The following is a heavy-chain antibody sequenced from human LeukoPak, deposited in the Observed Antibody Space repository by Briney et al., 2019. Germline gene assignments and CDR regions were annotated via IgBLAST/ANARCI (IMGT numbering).Heavy chain of an antibody. CDR1: GGTFTTDG. D-gene: IGHD4-17*01. CDR3: ARGPATTVTTWVDY. V-gene: IGHV1-69*06. Sequence: SVKVSCKASGGTFTTDGITWVRQAPGQGLEWMGGIMPIFGTANYAQKSQGRVTITADKSTSTAYMELSSLRSEDTAVYYCARGPATTVTTWVDYWGQGTLVTVSS. CDR2: IMPIFGTA. J-gene: IGHJ4*02.